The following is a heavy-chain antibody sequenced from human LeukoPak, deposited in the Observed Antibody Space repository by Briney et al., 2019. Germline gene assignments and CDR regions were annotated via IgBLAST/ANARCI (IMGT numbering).Heavy chain of an antibody. CDR2: MNPNNGNT. V-gene: IGHV1-8*01. CDR3: VRDGEGAAISVNYWFDP. J-gene: IGHJ5*02. CDR1: GYTFTSYD. Sequence: ASVKVSCKASGYTFTSYDINWVRQASGQGLEWMGWMNPNNGNTGYAQKFQGRVTMTRDTSISTAYMELRGLRSEDTAVYYCVRDGEGAAISVNYWFDPWGQGTLVTVSS. D-gene: IGHD2-2*02.